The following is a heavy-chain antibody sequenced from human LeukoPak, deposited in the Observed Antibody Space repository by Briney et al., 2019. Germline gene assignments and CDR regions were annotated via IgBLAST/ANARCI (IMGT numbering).Heavy chain of an antibody. V-gene: IGHV5-51*01. J-gene: IGHJ4*02. CDR1: GYTFTNYW. Sequence: GESLKISCKGSGYTFTNYWIGWVRQLPGRGLEWMGIIYPGDSDTRYSPSFQGQVTISADKSISAAYLQWSSLKASDTAMYYCARIDREVVPFDYWGQGTLVTVSS. CDR2: IYPGDSDT. D-gene: IGHD2-15*01. CDR3: ARIDREVVPFDY.